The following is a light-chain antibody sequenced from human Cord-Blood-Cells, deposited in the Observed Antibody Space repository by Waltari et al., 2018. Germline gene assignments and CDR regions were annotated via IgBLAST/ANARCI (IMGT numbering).Light chain of an antibody. V-gene: IGKV1-27*01. CDR1: QGISNC. CDR3: QKYNSAPLT. CDR2: AAS. J-gene: IGKJ4*01. Sequence: IQMTQSPSSLSASVGDRVPITCRASQGISNCLAWYQQKLGTVPKLLIYAASTLQTGAPSRFSGSGSGTDFTFTISSLQPEDLATYYCQKYNSAPLTFGGGTKVEIK.